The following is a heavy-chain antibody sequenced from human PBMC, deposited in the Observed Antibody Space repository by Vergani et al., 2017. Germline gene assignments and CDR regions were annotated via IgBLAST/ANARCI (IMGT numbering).Heavy chain of an antibody. J-gene: IGHJ4*02. CDR2: ISWNSGSI. D-gene: IGHD5-18*01. V-gene: IGHV3-9*01. CDR3: AKDEVDTAMGRIDY. CDR1: GFTFDDYA. Sequence: EVQLVESGGGLVQPGRSLRLFCAASGFTFDDYAMHWVRQAPGKGLEGVSGISWNSGSIGYADSVKGRFTIFRDNAKNSLYLQMNSLRAEDTALYYCAKDEVDTAMGRIDYWGQGTLVTVSS.